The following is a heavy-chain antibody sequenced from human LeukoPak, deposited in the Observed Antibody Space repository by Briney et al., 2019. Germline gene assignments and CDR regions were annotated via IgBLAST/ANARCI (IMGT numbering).Heavy chain of an antibody. CDR2: ISGDSGNI. CDR1: GFTFSSYS. J-gene: IGHJ3*02. Sequence: AGGSLRLSCAASGFTFSSYSMNWVRQAPGKGLELVSYISGDSGNIFYADSVKGRFTISRDNARNSLYLQMNSLRDEDTAVFYCARDLQYAFDIWGQGTMVTVSS. V-gene: IGHV3-48*02. CDR3: ARDLQYAFDI.